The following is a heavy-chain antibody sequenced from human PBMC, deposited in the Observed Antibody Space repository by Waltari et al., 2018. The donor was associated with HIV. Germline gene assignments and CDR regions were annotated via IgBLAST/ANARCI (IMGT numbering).Heavy chain of an antibody. CDR2: INGGGHTT. D-gene: IGHD4-17*01. Sequence: DVQLLESGGGLVEPGGSLRISCAAPGFTFSSYAMTWVRQAPGKGLEWVSTINGGGHTTYYADSVEGRFTTSRDDSKNTLSLQMSSLRAEDTAIYYCAKVGLYFGDYFDSWGQGTLVAVSS. CDR3: AKVGLYFGDYFDS. CDR1: GFTFSSYA. V-gene: IGHV3-23*01. J-gene: IGHJ4*02.